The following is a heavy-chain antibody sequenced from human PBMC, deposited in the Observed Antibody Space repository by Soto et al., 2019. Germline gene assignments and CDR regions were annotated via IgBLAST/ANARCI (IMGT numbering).Heavy chain of an antibody. CDR2: ITKSSRTI. Sequence: EVQLVESGGGLVQPGVSLRLSCAASGFTFSTYSMNWVRQAPGKGLEWISYITKSSRTIYYADSVKGRFTISRDNAKNSLYLQMNGLRGEDTAVSYCTRDHGYGYGMDVWGQGTTVTVSS. CDR1: GFTFSTYS. J-gene: IGHJ6*02. D-gene: IGHD4-17*01. V-gene: IGHV3-48*01. CDR3: TRDHGYGYGMDV.